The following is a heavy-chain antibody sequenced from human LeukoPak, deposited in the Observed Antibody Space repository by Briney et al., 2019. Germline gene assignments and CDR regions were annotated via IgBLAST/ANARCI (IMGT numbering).Heavy chain of an antibody. CDR2: IYSGGST. D-gene: IGHD6-19*01. J-gene: IGHJ4*02. Sequence: PGGSLRLSCAASGFTVSSNYMSWVRQAPGKGLEWVSVIYSGGSTYYADSVKGRFTISRDNSKNTLYLQMNSLRAEDTAVYYCARDRLEYSSGWYGLDYWGQGTLVTVSS. CDR3: ARDRLEYSSGWYGLDY. CDR1: GFTVSSNY. V-gene: IGHV3-53*01.